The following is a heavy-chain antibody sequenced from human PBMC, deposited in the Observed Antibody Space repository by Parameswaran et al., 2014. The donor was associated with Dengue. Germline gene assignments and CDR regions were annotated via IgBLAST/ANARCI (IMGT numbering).Heavy chain of an antibody. J-gene: IGHJ4*02. CDR2: INTNTGNP. D-gene: IGHD3-10*01. V-gene: IGHV7-4-1*02. CDR3: ARVLLWFGDMGEWDY. Sequence: WVRQAPGQGLEWMGWINTNTGNPTYAQGFTGRFVFSLDTSVSTAYLQISSLKAEDTAVYYCARVLLWFGDMGEWDYWGQGTLVTVSS.